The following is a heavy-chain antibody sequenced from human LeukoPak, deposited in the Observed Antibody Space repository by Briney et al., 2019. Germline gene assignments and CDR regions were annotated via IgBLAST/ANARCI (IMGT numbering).Heavy chain of an antibody. CDR1: GFTFSNYW. V-gene: IGHV3-74*01. D-gene: IGHD2-2*01. CDR3: VRDYQFIQEV. Sequence: GGSLRLSCVASGFTFSNYWMLWVRQAPGKGLMWVSLISTDGKSTRYAESVKGRFTISRDNAKNALYLLMDILRVEDTALYFCVRDYQFIQEVWGQGTTVTVSS. CDR2: ISTDGKST. J-gene: IGHJ6*02.